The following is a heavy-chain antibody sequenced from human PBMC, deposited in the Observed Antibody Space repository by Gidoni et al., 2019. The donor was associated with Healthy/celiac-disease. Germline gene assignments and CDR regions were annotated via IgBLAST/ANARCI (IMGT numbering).Heavy chain of an antibody. Sequence: EVQLVQSGAEVKKPGESLKISCKGSGYSFTSYWIGWVRHMPGKGLEWMGIIYPGDSDTRYSPSFQGQVTISADKSISTAYLQWSSLKASDTAMYYCARIRLRWLQSDAPFDYWGQGTLVTVSS. CDR1: GYSFTSYW. D-gene: IGHD5-12*01. J-gene: IGHJ4*02. V-gene: IGHV5-51*01. CDR3: ARIRLRWLQSDAPFDY. CDR2: IYPGDSDT.